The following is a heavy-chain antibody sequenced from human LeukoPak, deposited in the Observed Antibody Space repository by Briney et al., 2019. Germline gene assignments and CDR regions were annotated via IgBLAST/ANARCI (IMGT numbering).Heavy chain of an antibody. Sequence: ASVKVSCTSSGYAFTSYHIHWMRQAPGQGLGWMGIIIPSSGSTTYAQKFQGRVTMTRDTSTSTVYMELSSLTSDDTAVYFCARDLLGAYYDSSGSRLDYWGQGTLVTVSS. CDR3: ARDLLGAYYDSSGSRLDY. V-gene: IGHV1-46*01. J-gene: IGHJ4*02. CDR1: GYAFTSYH. D-gene: IGHD3-22*01. CDR2: IIPSSGST.